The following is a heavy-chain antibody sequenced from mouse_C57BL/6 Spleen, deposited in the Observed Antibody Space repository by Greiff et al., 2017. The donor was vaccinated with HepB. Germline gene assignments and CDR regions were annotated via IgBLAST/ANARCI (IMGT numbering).Heavy chain of an antibody. V-gene: IGHV1-22*01. CDR1: GYTFTDYN. Sequence: VQLQQSGPELVKPGASVKMSCKASGYTFTDYNMHWVKQSHGKSLEWIGYINPNNGGTSYNQKFKGKATLTVNKSSSTAYMELRSLTSEDSAVYYCARSEYYGSSSWYFDVWGTGTTVTVSS. CDR2: INPNNGGT. J-gene: IGHJ1*03. CDR3: ARSEYYGSSSWYFDV. D-gene: IGHD1-1*01.